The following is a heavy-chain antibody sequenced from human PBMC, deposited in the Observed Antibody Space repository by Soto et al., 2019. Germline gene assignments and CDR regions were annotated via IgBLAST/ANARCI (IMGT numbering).Heavy chain of an antibody. V-gene: IGHV3-33*01. Sequence: GGSLRLSCAASGFTFSSYGMHWVRQAPGKGLEWVAVIWYDGSNKYYADSVKGRFTISRDNSKNTLYLQMNSLRAEDTAVYYCARGATAYVYFDYWGQGTLVTVSS. D-gene: IGHD1-26*01. CDR1: GFTFSSYG. CDR3: ARGATAYVYFDY. CDR2: IWYDGSNK. J-gene: IGHJ4*02.